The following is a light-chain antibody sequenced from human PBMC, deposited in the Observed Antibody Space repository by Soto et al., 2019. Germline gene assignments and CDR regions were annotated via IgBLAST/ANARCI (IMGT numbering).Light chain of an antibody. CDR1: QSVSSSY. J-gene: IGKJ2*01. CDR3: QQYGWSPPYT. CDR2: GAS. Sequence: EIVLTQSPGTLSLSPGERATLSCRASQSVSSSYLAWYQQKAGQAPRLLIYGASGRATGIPDRFSGSRSGTDFTLTISRREPEDFAVYYCQQYGWSPPYTFGQGTKLEIK. V-gene: IGKV3-20*01.